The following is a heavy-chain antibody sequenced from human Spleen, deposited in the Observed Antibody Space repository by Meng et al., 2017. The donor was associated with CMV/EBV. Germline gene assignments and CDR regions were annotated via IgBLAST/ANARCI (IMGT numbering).Heavy chain of an antibody. Sequence: SCAASGFTFSSYAMSWVRQAPGKGLEWVSAISGSGGSTYYADSVKGRFTISRDNSKNTLYLQMNSLRAEDTAVYYCAKRGDYDFWSGYYKGWFDPWGQGTLVTVSS. CDR1: GFTFSSYA. V-gene: IGHV3-23*01. D-gene: IGHD3-3*01. CDR3: AKRGDYDFWSGYYKGWFDP. J-gene: IGHJ5*02. CDR2: ISGSGGST.